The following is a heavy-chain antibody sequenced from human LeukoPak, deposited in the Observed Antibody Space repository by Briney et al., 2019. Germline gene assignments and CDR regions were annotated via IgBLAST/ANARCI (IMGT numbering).Heavy chain of an antibody. CDR1: GYTFTSYA. CDR2: MNPNSGNT. J-gene: IGHJ3*02. V-gene: IGHV1-8*01. Sequence: ASVKISCKASGYTFTSYAINWVRQATGQGLEWMGWMNPNSGNTGYAQKFQGRVTMTRNTSISTAYMELSSLRSEDTAVYYCARGDYYDSSGYYYLITSLPADAFDIWGQGTMVTVSS. CDR3: ARGDYYDSSGYYYLITSLPADAFDI. D-gene: IGHD3-22*01.